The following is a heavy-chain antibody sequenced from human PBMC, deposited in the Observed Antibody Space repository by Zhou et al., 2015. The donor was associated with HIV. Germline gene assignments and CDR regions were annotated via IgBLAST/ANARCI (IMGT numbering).Heavy chain of an antibody. CDR3: AAKKANLFSATYYMDV. V-gene: IGHV1-58*01. CDR2: IVVGSGNT. D-gene: IGHD1-14*01. J-gene: IGHJ6*03. CDR1: GFTFTSSA. Sequence: QMQLVQSGPEVKKPGTSVKVSCKASGFTFTSSAVQWVRQARGQRLEWIGWIVVGSGNTNYAQKFQERVTITRDMSTSTAYMELSSLRSEDTAVYYCAAKKANLFSATYYMDVWGKGTTVTVSS.